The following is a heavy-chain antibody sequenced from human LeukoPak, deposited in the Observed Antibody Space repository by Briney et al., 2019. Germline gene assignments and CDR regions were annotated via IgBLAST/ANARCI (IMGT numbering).Heavy chain of an antibody. Sequence: GGSLRLSCAASGFTFSSYEMNWVRQAPAKGLEWVSYISSSGSTIYYADSVKGRFTISRDNAKNSLYLQMNSLRAEDTAVYYCARGPYGDYGQGFDYWGQGTLVTVSS. CDR1: GFTFSSYE. CDR3: ARGPYGDYGQGFDY. J-gene: IGHJ4*02. CDR2: ISSSGSTI. V-gene: IGHV3-48*03. D-gene: IGHD4-17*01.